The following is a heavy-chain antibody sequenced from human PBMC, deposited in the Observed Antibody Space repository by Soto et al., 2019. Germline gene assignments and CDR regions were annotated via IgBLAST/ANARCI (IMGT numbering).Heavy chain of an antibody. J-gene: IGHJ4*02. CDR2: IFSNDEK. D-gene: IGHD3-3*01. CDR3: ARETDFWISYLYLDH. V-gene: IGHV2-26*01. Sequence: SGPTLVNPTETLTLTCTVSGFSLSNARMGVSWIRQPPGKALEWLAHIFSNDEKSYSTSLKSRLTISKDTSKSQVVLTMTNLGAVDTATYYCARETDFWISYLYLDHWGQGTLVTVSS. CDR1: GFSLSNARMG.